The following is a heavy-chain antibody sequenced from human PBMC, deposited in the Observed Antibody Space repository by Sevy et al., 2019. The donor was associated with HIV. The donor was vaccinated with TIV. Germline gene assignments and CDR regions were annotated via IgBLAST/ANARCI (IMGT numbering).Heavy chain of an antibody. CDR2: ISSGSGYI. J-gene: IGHJ6*02. D-gene: IGHD3-3*01. CDR1: GFSFSDYI. Sequence: GGSLRLSCAASGFSFSDYIMNWVRQAPGKGLEWVSFISSGSGYIYYADSMKGRFTISRDNAKNSLYLQLNSLRAEDTAVYYCARDKTILEGRYGMDVWGQGTTVTISS. CDR3: ARDKTILEGRYGMDV. V-gene: IGHV3-21*01.